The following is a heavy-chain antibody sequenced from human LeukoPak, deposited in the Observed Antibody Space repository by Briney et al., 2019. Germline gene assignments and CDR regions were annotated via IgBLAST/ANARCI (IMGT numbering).Heavy chain of an antibody. Sequence: PGQSLRLSCTPSGFTFRDFSMRWFRGGPGKGPEWGGVIRSEAYGGTPDYAAPVRGRFTISRDDFKHIIYLQMDSLRPEDTAVYYCVRERPSYYDTSGYYYFDYWGQGALVTVSS. CDR2: IRSEAYGGTP. CDR3: VRERPSYYDTSGYYYFDY. V-gene: IGHV3-49*03. J-gene: IGHJ4*02. CDR1: GFTFRDFS. D-gene: IGHD3-22*01.